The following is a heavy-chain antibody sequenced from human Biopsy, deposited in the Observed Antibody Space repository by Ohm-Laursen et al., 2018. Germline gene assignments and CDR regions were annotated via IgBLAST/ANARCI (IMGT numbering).Heavy chain of an antibody. CDR2: IIPILRTT. V-gene: IGHV1-69*11. CDR1: TGTFNSYG. CDR3: AREAIGCQLPFDD. D-gene: IGHD2-2*01. J-gene: IGHJ4*02. Sequence: ASVKVSCKAPTGTFNSYGIIWVRQAPGQGLEWMGRIIPILRTTAYAQTFLGRVTITADSPTSTVDMELTSLTSDDTAVYFCAREAIGCQLPFDDWGQGTLVTVSS.